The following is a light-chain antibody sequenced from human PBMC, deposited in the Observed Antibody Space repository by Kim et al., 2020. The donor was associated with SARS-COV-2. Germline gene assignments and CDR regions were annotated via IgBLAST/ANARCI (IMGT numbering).Light chain of an antibody. V-gene: IGKV3-15*01. CDR1: QSIGSN. J-gene: IGKJ1*01. Sequence: PGERATLSCRAGQSIGSNLAWYQQTTGQPPRLLIYGASTRATGIPARFSGSGSGTEFTLTISSLQSEDFTVYFCEQYDYWPWTFGQGTKVDIK. CDR2: GAS. CDR3: EQYDYWPWT.